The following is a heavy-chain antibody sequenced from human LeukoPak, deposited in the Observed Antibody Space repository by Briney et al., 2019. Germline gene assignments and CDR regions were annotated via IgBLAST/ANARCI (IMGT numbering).Heavy chain of an antibody. V-gene: IGHV3-15*01. D-gene: IGHD5-12*01. CDR3: TTIATKAVFDY. CDR2: IKSKTDGGTT. J-gene: IGHJ4*02. CDR1: GFTFSNAW. Sequence: PGGSLRLSCAASGFTFSNAWMSWVRQAPGKGLEWVGRIKSKTDGGTTDYAAPVKGRSTISRDDSKNTLYLQMNSLKTEDTAVYYCTTIATKAVFDYWGQGTLVTVSS.